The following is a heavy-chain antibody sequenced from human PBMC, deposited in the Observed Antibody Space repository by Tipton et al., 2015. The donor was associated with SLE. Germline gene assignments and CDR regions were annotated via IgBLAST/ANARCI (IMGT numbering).Heavy chain of an antibody. Sequence: GLVKPSETLSLTCNVSSGSISSYYWNWIRQPAGKPLEWIGRIYSSGSTNYNPSFKSRVNISVDTANNQFYLRLNSVTAADTAVYYCARGIHPAGDLWWFDPWGQGTLVTVSS. V-gene: IGHV4-4*07. CDR3: ARGIHPAGDLWWFDP. CDR1: SGSISSYY. D-gene: IGHD2-21*02. J-gene: IGHJ5*02. CDR2: IYSSGST.